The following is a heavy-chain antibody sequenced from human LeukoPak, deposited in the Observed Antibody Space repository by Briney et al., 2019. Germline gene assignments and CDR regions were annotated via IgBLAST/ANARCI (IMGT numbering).Heavy chain of an antibody. Sequence: SVKVSCKASGCTFSSYAINWVRQAPGQGLEWMGGIIPIFDTANFAQKFQGRVTITTDESTNTAYMELSSLKSEDTALYYCARGSRRDGDYSYYMDVWGKGTTVTVSS. CDR3: ARGSRRDGDYSYYMDV. D-gene: IGHD5-24*01. J-gene: IGHJ6*03. CDR2: IIPIFDTA. V-gene: IGHV1-69*05. CDR1: GCTFSSYA.